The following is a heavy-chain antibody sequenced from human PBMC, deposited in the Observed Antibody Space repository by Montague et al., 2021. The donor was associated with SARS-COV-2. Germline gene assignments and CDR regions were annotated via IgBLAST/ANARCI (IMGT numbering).Heavy chain of an antibody. V-gene: IGHV4-61*02. CDR1: GGSISYGSYF. Sequence: TLSLTCTVSGGSISYGSYFWTWIRQPAGKGLEWIGRIHTSGSTNYNPSLKSRVAISIDTSKDQFSLELSSVTAADTAVYYCARVRIQIWSGRWFDPWGQGTLVTVSS. J-gene: IGHJ5*02. CDR3: ARVRIQIWSGRWFDP. D-gene: IGHD5-18*01. CDR2: IHTSGST.